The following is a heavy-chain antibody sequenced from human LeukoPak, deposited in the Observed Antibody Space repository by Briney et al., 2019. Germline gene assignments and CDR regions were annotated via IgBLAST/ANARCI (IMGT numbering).Heavy chain of an antibody. D-gene: IGHD1-1*01. CDR2: IYTSGST. V-gene: IGHV4-4*07. CDR1: VGFISSYH. Sequence: SETPSLTCTVSVGFISSYHWSWLRQPAGKGLEWVGRIYTSGSTNYNHSLKSRVTMSVDTSKKHLSLKLSSVTAAETAVYHCARSPHWIHRAYDCYYYLVVWGEETTVTVSS. CDR3: ARSPHWIHRAYDCYYYLVV. J-gene: IGHJ6*03.